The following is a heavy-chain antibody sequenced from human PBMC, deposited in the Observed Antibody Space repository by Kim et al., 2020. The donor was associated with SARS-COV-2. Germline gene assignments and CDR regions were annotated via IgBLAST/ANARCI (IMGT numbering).Heavy chain of an antibody. CDR2: IYYSGST. CDR3: ARYSGYDFGFDP. J-gene: IGHJ5*02. V-gene: IGHV4-59*08. CDR1: GGSISSYY. Sequence: SETLSLTCTVSGGSISSYYWSWIRQPPGKGLEWIGYIYYSGSTNYNPSLKSRVTISVDTSKNQFSLKLSSMTAADTAVYYCARYSGYDFGFDPWGQGTLVTVSS. D-gene: IGHD5-12*01.